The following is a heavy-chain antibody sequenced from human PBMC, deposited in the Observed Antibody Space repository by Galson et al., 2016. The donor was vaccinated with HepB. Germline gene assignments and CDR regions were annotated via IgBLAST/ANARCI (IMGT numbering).Heavy chain of an antibody. CDR1: GYSVSSNSSA. D-gene: IGHD2-21*01. CDR2: VADMSPWYN. CDR3: ARYSEVVNLFDS. Sequence: ISGYSVSSNSSAWNGIRRAPSTGRGWLEWVADMSPWYNDYALSENGRITINLDTSKNQFSLHLNSVTLEDTAVYFCARYSEVVNLFDSWGQGTLVTVSS. V-gene: IGHV6-1*01. J-gene: IGHJ5*01.